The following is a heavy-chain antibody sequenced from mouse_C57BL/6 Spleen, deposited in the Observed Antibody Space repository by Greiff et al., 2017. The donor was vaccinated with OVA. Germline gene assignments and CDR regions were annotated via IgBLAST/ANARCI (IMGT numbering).Heavy chain of an antibody. D-gene: IGHD1-1*01. J-gene: IGHJ4*01. CDR1: GFTFSSYA. Sequence: DVKLVESGGGLVKPGGSLKLSCAASGFTFSSYAMSWVRQTPEKRLEWVATISDGGSYTYYPDNVKGRFTISRDNAKNNLYLQMSHLKSENTAMYYCARDKRDYYGSSPLLNAMDYWGQGTSVTVSS. V-gene: IGHV5-4*01. CDR3: ARDKRDYYGSSPLLNAMDY. CDR2: ISDGGSYT.